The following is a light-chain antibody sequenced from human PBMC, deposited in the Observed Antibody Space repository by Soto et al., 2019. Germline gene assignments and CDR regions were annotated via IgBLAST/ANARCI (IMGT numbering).Light chain of an antibody. Sequence: QSVLTQPPSASGTPGQRVTISCSGSSSNIGRNCVYWYQQLPGTAPKLLIYSNYQRPSGVPDRFSGSKSGTSASLAISGLRSEDEADCYCAAWDDSLSGFYVFGSGTKLTVL. V-gene: IGLV1-47*02. J-gene: IGLJ1*01. CDR3: AAWDDSLSGFYV. CDR2: SNY. CDR1: SSNIGRNC.